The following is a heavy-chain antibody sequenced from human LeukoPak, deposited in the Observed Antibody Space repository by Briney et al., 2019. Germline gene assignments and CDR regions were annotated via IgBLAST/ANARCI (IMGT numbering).Heavy chain of an antibody. V-gene: IGHV3-7*04. CDR1: GFTFSSYA. J-gene: IGHJ4*02. D-gene: IGHD2-15*01. Sequence: GRSLRLSCAASGFTFSSYAMHWVRQAPGKGLEWVANINQDGSEKNYVDSVKGRFTISRDNIKNSLYLQMNSLRAEDTAVYYCATDLYYWGQGTLVTVSS. CDR3: ATDLYY. CDR2: INQDGSEK.